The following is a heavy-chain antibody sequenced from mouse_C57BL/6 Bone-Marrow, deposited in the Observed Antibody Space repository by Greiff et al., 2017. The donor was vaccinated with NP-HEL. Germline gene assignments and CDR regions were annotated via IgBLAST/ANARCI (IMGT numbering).Heavy chain of an antibody. CDR2: IYPRSGNT. CDR3: AISWDWFAY. D-gene: IGHD4-1*01. V-gene: IGHV1-81*01. Sequence: QVQLQQSGAELARPGASVKLSCKASGYTFTSYGISWVKQRTGQGLEWIGEIYPRSGNTYYNEKFKGKATLTAEKSSSTAYMELRSLTSEDSAVYFCAISWDWFAYWGQGTLVTVSA. CDR1: GYTFTSYG. J-gene: IGHJ3*01.